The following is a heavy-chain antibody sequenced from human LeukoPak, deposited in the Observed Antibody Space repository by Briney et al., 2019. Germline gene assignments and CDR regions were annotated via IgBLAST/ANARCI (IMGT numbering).Heavy chain of an antibody. V-gene: IGHV4-4*02. CDR3: ARGKRGYSSSWYDY. D-gene: IGHD6-13*01. J-gene: IGHJ4*02. Sequence: SETLSLTCAVSGGSISSSDWWSWVRQPPGRGLEWIGYIWRSDHTNYNPSLKSRVTMSLDKSKNQFSLKLSSVTAADTAVYYCARGKRGYSSSWYDYWGQGTLVTVSS. CDR1: GGSISSSDW. CDR2: IWRSDHT.